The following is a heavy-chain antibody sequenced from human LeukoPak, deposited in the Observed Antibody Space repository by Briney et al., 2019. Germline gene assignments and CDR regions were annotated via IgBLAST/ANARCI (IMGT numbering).Heavy chain of an antibody. CDR2: IRYDGSNK. CDR1: GFTFSSYG. D-gene: IGHD2-2*02. CDR3: AKGYQLLYRYYYMDV. J-gene: IGHJ6*03. V-gene: IGHV3-30*02. Sequence: PGGSLTLSCAASGFTFSSYGMHWVRQAPGKGLEWVGFIRYDGSNKYYADSVKGRFTISRDNSKNTLYLQMNSLRAEDTAVYYCAKGYQLLYRYYYMDVWGKGTTVTVSS.